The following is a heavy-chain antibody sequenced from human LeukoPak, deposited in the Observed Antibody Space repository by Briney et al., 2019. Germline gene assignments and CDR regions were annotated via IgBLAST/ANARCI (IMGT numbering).Heavy chain of an antibody. Sequence: SETLSLTCTVSGGSISSSSYYWGWIRQPPGKGLEWIGSIYYSGTTYYNPSLKTRVTISVDTSKNQFSLNLSSVTAADTAEYYCATWGTAKTGFDYWGQGTLVTVSS. V-gene: IGHV4-39*01. CDR3: ATWGTAKTGFDY. D-gene: IGHD3-16*01. J-gene: IGHJ4*02. CDR2: IYYSGTT. CDR1: GGSISSSSYY.